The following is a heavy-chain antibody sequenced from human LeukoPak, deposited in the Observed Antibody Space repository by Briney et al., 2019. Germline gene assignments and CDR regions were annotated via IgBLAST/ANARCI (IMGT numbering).Heavy chain of an antibody. D-gene: IGHD6-19*01. CDR1: GFTVSSNY. J-gene: IGHJ4*02. CDR3: ARIPKYSSGKDY. V-gene: IGHV3-53*01. CDR2: IYSGGST. Sequence: PGGSLRLSCAASGFTVSSNYMSWVRQAPGKGLEWVSVIYSGGSTYYADSVKGRFTISRDNSKNTLYLQMNSLRAEDTAVYYCARIPKYSSGKDYWGQGTLVTVSS.